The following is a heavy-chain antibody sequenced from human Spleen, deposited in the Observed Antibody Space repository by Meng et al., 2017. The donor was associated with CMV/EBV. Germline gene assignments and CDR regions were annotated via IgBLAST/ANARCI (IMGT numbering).Heavy chain of an antibody. CDR2: IIPIFGTA. Sequence: SVKVSCKASGGTFSSYAISWVRQAPGQGLEWMGGIIPIFGTANYAQKFQGRVTITTDESTSTAYMELSSLRSEDTAIYYCAREDIVHQGPLWFFDLWGRGTLVTVSS. V-gene: IGHV1-69*05. CDR3: AREDIVHQGPLWFFDL. D-gene: IGHD2-8*01. J-gene: IGHJ2*01. CDR1: GGTFSSYA.